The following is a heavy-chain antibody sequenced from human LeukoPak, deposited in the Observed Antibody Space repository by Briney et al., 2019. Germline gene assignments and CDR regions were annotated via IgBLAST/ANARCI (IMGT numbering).Heavy chain of an antibody. CDR2: FDPEDGET. V-gene: IGHV1-24*01. Sequence: ASVKVSCKVSGYTLTELSMHWVRQAPGKGLEWMGGFDPEDGETIYAQKFQGRVTMTEDTSTDTAYTELSSLRSEDTAVYYCATASFSGWPREGRDYWGQGTLVTVSS. CDR1: GYTLTELS. J-gene: IGHJ4*02. D-gene: IGHD6-19*01. CDR3: ATASFSGWPREGRDY.